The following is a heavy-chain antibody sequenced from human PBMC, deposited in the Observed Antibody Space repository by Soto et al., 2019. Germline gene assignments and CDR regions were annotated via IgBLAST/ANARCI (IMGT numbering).Heavy chain of an antibody. CDR3: ARVGSQMIVAATDYFDY. V-gene: IGHV1-46*01. CDR1: GYTFSSYY. J-gene: IGHJ4*02. CDR2: INPSGDST. D-gene: IGHD6-19*01. Sequence: QVQLVQSGAEVKKPGASVKVSCKASGYTFSSYYMHWVRQAPGQGLEWRGVINPSGDSTNYAPKFQGRVSMTRDTSTSTVYMEVTSLRSEDTAVYYCARVGSQMIVAATDYFDYWGQGTLVTVSS.